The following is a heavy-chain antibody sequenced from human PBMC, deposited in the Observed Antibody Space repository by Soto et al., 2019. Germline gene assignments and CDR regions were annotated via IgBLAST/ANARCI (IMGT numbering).Heavy chain of an antibody. J-gene: IGHJ5*02. CDR2: INHSGST. Sequence: SETLSLTCAVYGGSFSGYSWSWIRQPPGKGLEWIGEINHSGSTNYNPSLKSRVTISVDTSKNQFSLKLSSVTAADTAVYYCARVVLYSSSWSSRWFVPWGQGTLGTVS. CDR3: ARVVLYSSSWSSRWFVP. V-gene: IGHV4-34*01. CDR1: GGSFSGYS. D-gene: IGHD6-13*01.